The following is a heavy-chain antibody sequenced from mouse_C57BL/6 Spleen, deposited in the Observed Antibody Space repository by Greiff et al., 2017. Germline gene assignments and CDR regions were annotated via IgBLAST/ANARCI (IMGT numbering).Heavy chain of an antibody. J-gene: IGHJ2*01. CDR3: TRRGGLGPMDY. CDR1: GYTFTDYE. Sequence: QVQLQQSGAELVRPGASVTLSCKASGYTFTDYEMHWVKQTPVHGLEWIGAIDPETGGTAYNQKFKGKAILTADKSSSTAYMELRSLTSEDSAVDYCTRRGGLGPMDYWGQGTTLTVSS. D-gene: IGHD4-1*01. CDR2: IDPETGGT. V-gene: IGHV1-15*01.